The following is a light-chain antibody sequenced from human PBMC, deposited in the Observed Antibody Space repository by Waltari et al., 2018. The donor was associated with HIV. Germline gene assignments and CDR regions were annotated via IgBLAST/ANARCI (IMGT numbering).Light chain of an antibody. J-gene: IGLJ2*01. CDR2: KDS. CDR1: ALPKQY. V-gene: IGLV3-25*03. Sequence: SYELTQSPSVSVSPGQTARITCSGDALPKQYSYWYQQKPGQAPVLVMYKDSERTSGIPERFSGSSSGTTVTLTISGVRAEDEADYYCQSADSSGTDVLFGGGTKLTVL. CDR3: QSADSSGTDVL.